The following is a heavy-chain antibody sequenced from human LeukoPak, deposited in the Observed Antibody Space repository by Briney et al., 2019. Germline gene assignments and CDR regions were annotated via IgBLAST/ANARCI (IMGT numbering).Heavy chain of an antibody. CDR1: GITSSSYG. CDR2: ISGTGENT. D-gene: IGHD2-21*02. Sequence: GGTLRLSCAASGITSSSYGTRWVRQAPGKGLEWVSGISGTGENTSYADSVKGRFTISRDNSKNTLYLKVNILRLEDPALYHFAKTTYCGDDCYSWYFDYWGQGTLVTCSS. J-gene: IGHJ4*02. V-gene: IGHV3-23*01. CDR3: AKTTYCGDDCYSWYFDY.